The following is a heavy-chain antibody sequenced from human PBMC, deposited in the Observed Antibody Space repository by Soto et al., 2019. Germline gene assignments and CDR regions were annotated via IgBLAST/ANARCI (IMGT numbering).Heavy chain of an antibody. V-gene: IGHV3-21*01. CDR1: GFIFSDFQ. Sequence: PGGSLRLSCAASGFIFSDFQLNWVRQAPGRGLEWLASITGTSAFTHYADSIEGRFTISRDNPNNLLFLQMDNLRPEDTAVYYCARGNLAFQGAFDLWGQGTLVTVSS. J-gene: IGHJ4*02. D-gene: IGHD3-16*01. CDR3: ARGNLAFQGAFDL. CDR2: ITGTSAFT.